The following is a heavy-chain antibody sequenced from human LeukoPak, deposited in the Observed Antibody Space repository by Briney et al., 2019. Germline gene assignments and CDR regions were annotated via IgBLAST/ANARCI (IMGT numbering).Heavy chain of an antibody. CDR3: ARVGSGYDFFDY. CDR2: VYSSGST. CDR1: GGAISGYY. D-gene: IGHD3/OR15-3a*01. J-gene: IGHJ4*02. Sequence: SDTLSLTCTVSGGAISGYYWSWIRQPAGKGLEWLGRVYSSGSTKYNPSLESRVTMSVDTSKNQFSLKLNFVAAADTAVYYCARVGSGYDFFDYWGQGTLVTVSS. V-gene: IGHV4-4*07.